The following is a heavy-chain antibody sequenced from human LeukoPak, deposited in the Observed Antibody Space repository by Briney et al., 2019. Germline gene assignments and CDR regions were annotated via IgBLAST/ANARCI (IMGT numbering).Heavy chain of an antibody. CDR3: ARDGGYCTNGVCYMVDY. J-gene: IGHJ4*02. CDR1: GYTFTSYG. Sequence: ASVKVSCKASGYTFTSYGISWVRQAPGQGLEWMGWISAYNDNTNYAQKLQGRVTMTTDTSTSTAYMELRSLRSDDTAVYYCARDGGYCTNGVCYMVDYWGQGTLVTVSS. D-gene: IGHD2-8*01. CDR2: ISAYNDNT. V-gene: IGHV1-18*01.